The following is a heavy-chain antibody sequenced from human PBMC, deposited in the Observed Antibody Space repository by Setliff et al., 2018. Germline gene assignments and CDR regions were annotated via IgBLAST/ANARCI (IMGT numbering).Heavy chain of an antibody. D-gene: IGHD2-15*01. CDR3: ARAPGRQDYHYMEL. CDR1: DDSISSRHYY. Sequence: SETLSLTCTVSDDSISSRHYYWSWIRQPAGKGLEWIGYVSHSGSTDYNPSLRSRVTVSVDTSRIHFSLKLRSVTAADTAVYYCARAPGRQDYHYMELWGKGTTVTVSS. V-gene: IGHV4-61*10. J-gene: IGHJ6*03. CDR2: VSHSGST.